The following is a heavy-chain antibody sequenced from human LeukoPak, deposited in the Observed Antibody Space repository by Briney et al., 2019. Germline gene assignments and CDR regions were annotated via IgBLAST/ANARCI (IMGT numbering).Heavy chain of an antibody. D-gene: IGHD3-22*01. CDR3: SRGHSNGNPDTFGS. Sequence: PGGSLRHSCAASGFTVSSSYICCVRQAPGKGLEWVSVIYSGGSIHYAGSVKGRFTISRDNAKNTLYVQMNSLRADDTAVYYCSRGHSNGNPDTFGSSGQGTLVIVSS. V-gene: IGHV3-53*01. CDR1: GFTVSSSY. J-gene: IGHJ5*01. CDR2: IYSGGSI.